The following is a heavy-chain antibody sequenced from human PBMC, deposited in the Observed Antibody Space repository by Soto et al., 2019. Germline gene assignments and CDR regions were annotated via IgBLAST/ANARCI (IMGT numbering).Heavy chain of an antibody. V-gene: IGHV5-51*01. D-gene: IGHD3-10*01. J-gene: IGHJ4*02. CDR1: QKICSTYW. CDR2: IYPGDSTT. Sequence: GECRKVSCRASQKICSTYWIGGVRQKTGKGLEWMGLIYPGDSTTRYGPSFQGQVTMSADKSTRTAYLQWRSLKASDTAIYYCARSPQEYYGSATYSHYFDYWGQGTLVTVSS. CDR3: ARSPQEYYGSATYSHYFDY.